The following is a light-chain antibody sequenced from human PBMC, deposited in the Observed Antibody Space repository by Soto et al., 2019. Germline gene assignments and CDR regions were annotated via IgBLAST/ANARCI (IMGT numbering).Light chain of an antibody. J-gene: IGLJ1*01. CDR1: SSDVGGYNY. Sequence: QSALTQPPSVSGSPGQSVTISCTGTSSDVGGYNYVSWYQQNPGKAPKLMIHDVTKRPSGVPDRFSGSKSGNTASLTISGLQAEDEADYYCCSYAGNYTYVFGTGTKLTVL. CDR2: DVT. CDR3: CSYAGNYTYV. V-gene: IGLV2-11*01.